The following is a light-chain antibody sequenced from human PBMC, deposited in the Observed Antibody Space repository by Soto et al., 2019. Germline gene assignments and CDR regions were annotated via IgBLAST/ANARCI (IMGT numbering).Light chain of an antibody. CDR1: SGSIASNY. CDR2: RHN. V-gene: IGLV6-57*02. CDR3: QSYDANNWV. Sequence: NFMLTQPHSVSESPGKTVTISCTGSSGSIASNYVQWYQQRPGSAPTTVIHRHNQRPSGVPDRFSGSIDRSSNSASLTISGLKTEDEAVYYCQSYDANNWVFGGGTKVTVL. J-gene: IGLJ3*02.